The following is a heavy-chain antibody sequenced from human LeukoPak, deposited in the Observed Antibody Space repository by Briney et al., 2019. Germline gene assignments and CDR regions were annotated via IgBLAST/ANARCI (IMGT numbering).Heavy chain of an antibody. CDR2: IYYSGST. Sequence: SETLSLTCTVSGGSISSSYWSWIRQPPGKGLEWIGYIYYSGSTNYNPSIKSRVTISVDTSKNQFSLKLRSVTAADTAVYYCARDMWGSGWFDYWGLGTLVTVSS. V-gene: IGHV4-59*01. CDR3: ARDMWGSGWFDY. CDR1: GGSISSSY. J-gene: IGHJ4*02. D-gene: IGHD6-19*01.